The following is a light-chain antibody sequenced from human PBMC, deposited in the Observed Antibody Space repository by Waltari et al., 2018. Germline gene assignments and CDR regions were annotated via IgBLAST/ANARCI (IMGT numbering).Light chain of an antibody. V-gene: IGKV3-15*01. CDR3: QQYNYWHT. CDR1: PSIRSK. Sequence: EIVMTQSPATLSVSPGERAILSCRASPSIRSKIAWYQQKPGQDPRLLIYSASTRATGIPARFSGSGSGTEFTLTISRLKSEDFAVYYCQQYNYWHTFGQGTKVEIK. J-gene: IGKJ1*01. CDR2: SAS.